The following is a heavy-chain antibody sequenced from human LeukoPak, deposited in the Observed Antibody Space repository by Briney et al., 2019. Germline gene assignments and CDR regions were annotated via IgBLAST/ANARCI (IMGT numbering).Heavy chain of an antibody. CDR2: VYHSGGT. V-gene: IGHV4-4*02. J-gene: IGHJ6*02. D-gene: IGHD5-18*01. CDR1: GGSISSNNW. CDR3: ARGSLRGYSYYGMDV. Sequence: PSETLSLTCAVSGGSISSNNWWSWVRQPPGKGLEWIGEVYHSGGTNYNPSLMSRVTISVDKSKNYFSLRLDSVTAADTAVYFCARGSLRGYSYYGMDVWGQGTTVTVSS.